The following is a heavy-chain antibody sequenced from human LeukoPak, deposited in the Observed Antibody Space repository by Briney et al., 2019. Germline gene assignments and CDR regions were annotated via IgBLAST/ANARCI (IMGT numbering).Heavy chain of an antibody. CDR2: IYYGGST. CDR1: GGSISSYY. J-gene: IGHJ4*02. Sequence: SETLSLTCTVSGGSISSYYWSWIRQPPGKGLEWIGYIYYGGSTNYNPSLKSRVTISVDTSKNQFSLKLSSVTAADTAVYYCARGGGDYYDSSGEYYFDYWGQGTLVTVSS. CDR3: ARGGGDYYDSSGEYYFDY. V-gene: IGHV4-59*08. D-gene: IGHD3-22*01.